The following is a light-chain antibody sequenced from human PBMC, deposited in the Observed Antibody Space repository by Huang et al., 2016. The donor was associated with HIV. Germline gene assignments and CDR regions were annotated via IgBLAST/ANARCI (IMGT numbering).Light chain of an antibody. CDR3: QQSYSTPFT. CDR2: AAS. CDR1: QSISMY. Sequence: DIQMTQSPSSLSASVGDRVTITCRASQSISMYLNWYQQKLGKAPKLLIYAASNLQSGVPSSFSGSASGTDFTLNISSLRPEDFATYYCQQSYSTPFTFGPGTKVDIK. V-gene: IGKV1-39*01. J-gene: IGKJ3*01.